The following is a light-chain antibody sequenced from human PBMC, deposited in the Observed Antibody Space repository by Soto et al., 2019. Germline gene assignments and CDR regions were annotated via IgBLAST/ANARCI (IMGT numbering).Light chain of an antibody. V-gene: IGLV1-44*01. CDR3: ATRDDSLNGWV. CDR2: TNN. Sequence: QSVLTQPPSASGTPGQRVTISCSGSSSNIGSNTVNWYQQLPGTAPKLLVYTNNQRPSGVPDRFSGSKSGTSASLAISGLQSEDEAHYYCATRDDSLNGWVFGGGTKLTVL. CDR1: SSNIGSNT. J-gene: IGLJ3*02.